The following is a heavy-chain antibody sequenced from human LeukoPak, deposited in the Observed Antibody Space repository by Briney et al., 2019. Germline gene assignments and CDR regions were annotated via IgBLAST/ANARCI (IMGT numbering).Heavy chain of an antibody. CDR1: SYSISSGSY. Sequence: SETLSLTCAVSSYSISSGSYWGWIRQSPGKGLGWVGSIFHSGNSYYNPPLKSRPTMSVDTSKNQFSLKLTSVTAADTALYYCARVTYVDDMLYQYFDYWGQGILVTVSS. CDR2: IFHSGNS. CDR3: ARVTYVDDMLYQYFDY. J-gene: IGHJ4*02. D-gene: IGHD4-17*01. V-gene: IGHV4-38-2*01.